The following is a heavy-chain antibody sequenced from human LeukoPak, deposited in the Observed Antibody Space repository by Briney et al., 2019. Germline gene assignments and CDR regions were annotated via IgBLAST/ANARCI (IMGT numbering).Heavy chain of an antibody. V-gene: IGHV3-21*01. CDR2: ISSSSSYI. Sequence: KSGGSLRLSCAASGFTFSAYSMNWVRQAPGEGLEWVSFISSSSSYIYYTDSVRGRFTISRDNAENSLYLQMNSLRAEDTAVYYCARGEQWLDYWGQGTLVTVSS. CDR3: ARGEQWLDY. D-gene: IGHD6-19*01. J-gene: IGHJ4*02. CDR1: GFTFSAYS.